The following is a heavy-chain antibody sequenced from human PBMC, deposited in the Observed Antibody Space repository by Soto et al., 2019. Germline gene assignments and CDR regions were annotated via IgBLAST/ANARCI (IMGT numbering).Heavy chain of an antibody. CDR3: ARDRYSGYQFDS. Sequence: PSETLSLTCSFSGCSISSGDYCWSWVRQHPGKGLEWIGYIYRSGSTYYNPSLKSRITISLDTSQNQFSLKLTSVTAADTAVYFCARDRYSGYQFDSWGQGTLVTVSS. CDR1: GCSISSGDYC. V-gene: IGHV4-31*03. CDR2: IYRSGST. J-gene: IGHJ4*02. D-gene: IGHD5-12*01.